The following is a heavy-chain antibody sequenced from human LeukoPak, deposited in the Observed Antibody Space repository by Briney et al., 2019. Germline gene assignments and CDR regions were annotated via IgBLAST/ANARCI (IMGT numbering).Heavy chain of an antibody. CDR3: ATYAGTSSKYFQY. CDR1: GYSFTSYW. V-gene: IGHV5-51*01. J-gene: IGHJ1*01. CDR2: ILPGDSDT. D-gene: IGHD3-10*01. Sequence: GESLKISCKGSGYSFTSYWIGWVRQMPGKGLEWMGIILPGDSDTRYSPSFQGQVTISADKSINTAYVQWSSLKASDTAMYYCATYAGTSSKYFQYWGQGTLVTVSS.